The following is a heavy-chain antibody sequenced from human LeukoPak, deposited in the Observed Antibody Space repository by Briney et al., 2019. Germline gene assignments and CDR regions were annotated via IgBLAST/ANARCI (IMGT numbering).Heavy chain of an antibody. V-gene: IGHV3-48*03. CDR2: ISSSGSTI. J-gene: IGHJ4*02. Sequence: GGSLRLSCAASGFTFSSYEMNWVRQAPGKGLEWVSYISSSGSTIYYADSVKGRFTISRDNAKNSLYLQMNSLRAEDTAVYYCAIGGYYGSGRQYFDYWGQGTLVTVSS. D-gene: IGHD3-10*01. CDR3: AIGGYYGSGRQYFDY. CDR1: GFTFSSYE.